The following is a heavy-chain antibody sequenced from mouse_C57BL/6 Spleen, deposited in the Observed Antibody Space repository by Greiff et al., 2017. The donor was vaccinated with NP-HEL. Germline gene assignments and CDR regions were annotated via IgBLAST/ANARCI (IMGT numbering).Heavy chain of an antibody. CDR3: AREGIATMITTGFAY. CDR1: GYTFTSYW. Sequence: QVQLKQPGAELVKPGASVKLSCKASGYTFTSYWMHWVKQRPGQGLEWIGMIHPNSGSTNYNEKFKSKATLTVDKSSSTAYMQLSSLTSEDSAVYYCAREGIATMITTGFAYWGQGTLVTVSA. D-gene: IGHD2-4*01. CDR2: IHPNSGST. J-gene: IGHJ3*01. V-gene: IGHV1-64*01.